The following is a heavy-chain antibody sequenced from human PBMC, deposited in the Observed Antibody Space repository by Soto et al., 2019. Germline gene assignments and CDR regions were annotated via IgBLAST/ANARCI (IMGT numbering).Heavy chain of an antibody. J-gene: IGHJ4*02. Sequence: VQLLESGGALVRPGRSLRLSCAASGFTFSSYAMHWVRQAPGKGLEWVAVISYDGSNKYYADSVKGRFTISRDNSKNTLYLQMNSLRAEDTAVYYCARGAKDLVELISDWGQGTLVTVSS. V-gene: IGHV3-30-3*01. D-gene: IGHD5-12*01. CDR3: ARGAKDLVELISD. CDR1: GFTFSSYA. CDR2: ISYDGSNK.